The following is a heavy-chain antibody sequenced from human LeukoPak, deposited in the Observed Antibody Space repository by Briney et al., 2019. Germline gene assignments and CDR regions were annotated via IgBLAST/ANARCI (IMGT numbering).Heavy chain of an antibody. Sequence: ASVKVSCKASGYTFTSYGISWVRQAPGQGLEWMEWISAYNGNTNYAQKLQGRVTMTTDTSTSTAYMELRSLRSDDTAVYYCARDNAYYDILTGYYPDYWGQGTLVTVSS. V-gene: IGHV1-18*01. D-gene: IGHD3-9*01. CDR1: GYTFTSYG. CDR3: ARDNAYYDILTGYYPDY. CDR2: ISAYNGNT. J-gene: IGHJ4*02.